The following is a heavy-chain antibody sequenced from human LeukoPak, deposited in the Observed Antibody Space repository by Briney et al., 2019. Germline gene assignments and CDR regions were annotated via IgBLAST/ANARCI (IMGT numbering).Heavy chain of an antibody. J-gene: IGHJ4*02. CDR2: FNPKIGGT. CDR1: GYTFTGYY. CDR3: ARDWGSASPLYYFDY. V-gene: IGHV1-2*02. D-gene: IGHD6-6*01. Sequence: ASVKVSCKASGYTFTGYYMHRVRQAPGQGLEWMGLFNPKIGGTNSAQKSQGRVTMTRDTSISTAYMELSSLVSADTAVYYCARDWGSASPLYYFDYWGQGTLVTVSS.